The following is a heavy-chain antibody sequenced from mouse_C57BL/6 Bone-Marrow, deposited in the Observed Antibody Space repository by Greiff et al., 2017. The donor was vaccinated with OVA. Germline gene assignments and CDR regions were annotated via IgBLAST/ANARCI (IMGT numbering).Heavy chain of an antibody. CDR3: ARRRIMGFDY. V-gene: IGHV1-69*01. Sequence: VKLMESGAELVMPGASVKLSCKASGYTFTSYWMHWVKQRPGQGLEWIGEIDPSDSYTNYNQKFKGKSTLTVDKSSSTAYMQLSSLTSEDSAVYYCARRRIMGFDYWGQGTTLTVSS. CDR1: GYTFTSYW. J-gene: IGHJ2*01. CDR2: IDPSDSYT.